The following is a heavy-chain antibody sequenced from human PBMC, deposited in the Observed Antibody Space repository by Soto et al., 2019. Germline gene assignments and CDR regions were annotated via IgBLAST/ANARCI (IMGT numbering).Heavy chain of an antibody. J-gene: IGHJ6*02. CDR1: GFTFSTYG. Sequence: QVQLVESGGGVVQPGRSLRLSCSASGFTFSTYGMHWVRQAPGKGLEWVAVISYDGGDKNYADSVKGRFTISRDDSKNTLYLQMNSLRAEDTALYYCAKEIWSRSTWYVYYGMDVWGQGTTVTVS. CDR2: ISYDGGDK. CDR3: AKEIWSRSTWYVYYGMDV. D-gene: IGHD6-13*01. V-gene: IGHV3-30*18.